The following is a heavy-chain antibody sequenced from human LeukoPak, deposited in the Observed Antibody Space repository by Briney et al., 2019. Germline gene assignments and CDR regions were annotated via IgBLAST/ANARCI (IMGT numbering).Heavy chain of an antibody. Sequence: PGRSLRLSCAASGFTFSSYGMHWVRQAPGKGLEWVAVIWYDGSNKYYADSVKGRFTISRDNSKNTLYLQMNSLRAEDTALYYCAKAVAVAGRVPTYYFDYWGQGTLVTVSS. D-gene: IGHD6-19*01. CDR2: IWYDGSNK. CDR1: GFTFSSYG. V-gene: IGHV3-33*06. J-gene: IGHJ4*02. CDR3: AKAVAVAGRVPTYYFDY.